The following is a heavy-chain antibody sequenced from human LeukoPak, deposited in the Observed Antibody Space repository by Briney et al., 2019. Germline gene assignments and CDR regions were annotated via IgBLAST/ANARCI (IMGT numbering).Heavy chain of an antibody. CDR3: ASSTVVTSEYAFDI. J-gene: IGHJ3*02. Sequence: SETLSLTCTVSGGSISSYYWSWIRQPAGKGLEWIGRIYTSGSTNYNPSLKSRVAMSVDTSKNQFSLKLSSVTAADTAVYYCASSTVVTSEYAFDIWGQGTMVTVSS. D-gene: IGHD2-15*01. CDR1: GGSISSYY. CDR2: IYTSGST. V-gene: IGHV4-4*07.